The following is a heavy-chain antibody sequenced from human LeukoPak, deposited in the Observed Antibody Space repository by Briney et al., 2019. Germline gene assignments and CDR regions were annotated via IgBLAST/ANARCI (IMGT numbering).Heavy chain of an antibody. V-gene: IGHV4-59*08. CDR2: IYYSGST. CDR3: ARREAAAGFDY. CDR1: GGSISSYY. J-gene: IGHJ4*02. Sequence: SETPSLTCTVSGGSISSYYWSWIRQPPGKGLGWIGYIYYSGSTNYNPSLKSRVTISVDTSKNQFSLKLSSVTAADTAVYYCARREAAAGFDYWGQGTLVTVSS. D-gene: IGHD6-13*01.